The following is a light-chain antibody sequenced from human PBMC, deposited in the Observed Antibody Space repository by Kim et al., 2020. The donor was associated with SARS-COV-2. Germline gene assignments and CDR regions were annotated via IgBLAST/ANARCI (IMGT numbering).Light chain of an antibody. CDR1: RSNIGSST. CDR2: NND. J-gene: IGLJ1*01. CDR3: AAWDDSLSGYV. Sequence: QSVLTQPPSASGTPGQRVTISCSGSRSNIGSSTVNWYRQVPGTAPKLLIYNNDQRPSGVPDRFSGSKSGTSDSLAISGLPSEDEADYYCAAWDDSLSGYVFGTGTKVTVL. V-gene: IGLV1-44*01.